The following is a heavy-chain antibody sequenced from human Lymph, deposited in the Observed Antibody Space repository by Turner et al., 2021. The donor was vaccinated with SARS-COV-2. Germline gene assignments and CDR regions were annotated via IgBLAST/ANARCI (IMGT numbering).Heavy chain of an antibody. D-gene: IGHD3-3*01. V-gene: IGHV4-39*01. J-gene: IGHJ3*02. Sequence: QLQQQESGPGLVKPSETLLLSSTISARSISRSSYCWGWFRQPPGKGLDCIGSIYYSGSTYYNPSLKSRVTISVDTSKNQFSLKLSSVTAADTAVYYCARNAYDFWSCYFSVSAVGIWGQGTIVTVSS. CDR3: ARNAYDFWSCYFSVSAVGI. CDR2: IYYSGST. CDR1: ARSISRSSYC.